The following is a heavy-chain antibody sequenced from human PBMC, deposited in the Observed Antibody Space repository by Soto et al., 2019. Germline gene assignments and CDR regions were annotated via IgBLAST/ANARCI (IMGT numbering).Heavy chain of an antibody. V-gene: IGHV4-39*01. CDR3: VSQRTTVPTQAYFDY. D-gene: IGHD4-17*01. J-gene: IGHJ4*02. CDR1: GGSFTNSSYY. Sequence: LSLTCTVSGGSFTNSSYYWGWIRQSPGKGLEWIGSVYYRGRSYSKSSVKSRVTIPVDTSKNRFSLSLNSVTASDTAVYFCVSQRTTVPTQAYFDYWGPGALVTVSS. CDR2: VYYRGRS.